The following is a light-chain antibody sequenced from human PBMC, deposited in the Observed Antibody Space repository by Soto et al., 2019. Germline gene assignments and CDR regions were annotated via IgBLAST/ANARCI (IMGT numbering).Light chain of an antibody. Sequence: QSVLTQPASVSGSPGQSVTISYTGTSSDVGGYNYVSWYQQHPGKAPKLLIYDVSIRPSGVSNRFSGSKTGNTASLTISGLQADDEADYYCSSHTNSDTVVFGGGTKVTVL. CDR2: DVS. CDR1: SSDVGGYNY. J-gene: IGLJ2*01. V-gene: IGLV2-14*01. CDR3: SSHTNSDTVV.